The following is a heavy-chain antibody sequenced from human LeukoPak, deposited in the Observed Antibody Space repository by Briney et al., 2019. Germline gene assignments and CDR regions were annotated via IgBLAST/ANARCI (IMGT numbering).Heavy chain of an antibody. CDR1: GYSFTSCW. CDR3: ARLRSGWYQGAYFDY. D-gene: IGHD6-19*01. V-gene: IGHV5-51*01. CDR2: IYPGDSDT. Sequence: GESLKISCQGSGYSFTSCWIGWVRQMPGKGLEWMGIIYPGDSDTRYSPSFQGQVTISADKSISTAYLQWSSLKASDTAMYYCARLRSGWYQGAYFDYWGQGTLVTVSS. J-gene: IGHJ4*02.